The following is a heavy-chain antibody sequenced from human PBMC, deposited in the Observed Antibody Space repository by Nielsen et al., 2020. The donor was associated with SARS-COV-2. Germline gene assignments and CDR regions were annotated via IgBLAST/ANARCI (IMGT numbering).Heavy chain of an antibody. D-gene: IGHD6-19*01. V-gene: IGHV3-23*01. CDR2: ISGSGGST. J-gene: IGHJ6*02. CDR1: GFTFSSYA. CDR3: AKSRIAVAVNYYYYGMDV. Sequence: ESLNIPRAVSGFTFSSYAMSRVRQAPGKGLEWVSAISGSGGSTYYVDSVKGRFTISRDNSKNTLYLQMNSLRAEVTAVYYCAKSRIAVAVNYYYYGMDVWGQGTTVTASS.